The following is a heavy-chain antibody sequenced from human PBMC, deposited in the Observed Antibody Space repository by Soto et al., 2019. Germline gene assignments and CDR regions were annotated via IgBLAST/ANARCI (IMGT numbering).Heavy chain of an antibody. CDR2: ISAYNGNT. CDR3: AIGGRIVVVPAAIRGLHYYYYGMDV. CDR1: GYTFTSYG. D-gene: IGHD2-2*02. J-gene: IGHJ6*02. V-gene: IGHV1-18*04. Sequence: GASVKVSCKASGYTFTSYGISWVRQAPGQGLEWMGWISAYNGNTNYAQKLQGRVTMTTDTSTSTAYMELRSLRSDDTAVYYCAIGGRIVVVPAAIRGLHYYYYGMDVWGQGTTVTVSS.